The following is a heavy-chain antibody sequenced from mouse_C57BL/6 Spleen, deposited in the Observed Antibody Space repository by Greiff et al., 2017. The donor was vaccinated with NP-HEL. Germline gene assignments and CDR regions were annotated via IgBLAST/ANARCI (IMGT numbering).Heavy chain of an antibody. CDR2: ISDGGSYT. CDR1: GFTFSSYA. V-gene: IGHV5-4*01. J-gene: IGHJ2*01. Sequence: EVKLVESGGGLVKPGGSLKLSCAASGFTFSSYAMSWVRQTPEKRLEWVATISDGGSYTYYPDNVKGRFTISRDNAKNNLYLQMSHLKSEDTAMYYCARDGDFYYWGQGTTLTVSS. CDR3: ARDGDFYY.